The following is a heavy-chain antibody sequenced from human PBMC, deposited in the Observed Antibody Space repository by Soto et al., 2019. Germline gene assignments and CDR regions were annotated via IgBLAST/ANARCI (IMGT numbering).Heavy chain of an antibody. CDR1: GGSISNNNYH. CDR3: ARLRGGCPADF. J-gene: IGHJ4*02. Sequence: LSLTCSVSGGSISNNNYHWGWIRQPPGKGLEWMGSIYYRGNTYYNPSLRSRITISVDTSRNQFSLALSSVTAADTAVYFCARLRGGCPADFWGQGTLVTVSS. D-gene: IGHD3-16*01. V-gene: IGHV4-39*01. CDR2: IYYRGNT.